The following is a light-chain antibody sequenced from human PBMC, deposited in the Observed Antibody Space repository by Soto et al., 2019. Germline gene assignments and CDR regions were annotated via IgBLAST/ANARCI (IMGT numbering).Light chain of an antibody. CDR3: QQYSTWVT. CDR2: DAS. Sequence: EIVMTQSPVTLSLSPGDTATLSCRASQTITSNLAWYQQKPGQPPRLLIYDASTRATGLPARFSGSGSGTEFTLTSSNLQSEDFAVYYCQQYSTWVTFGGGTQLEIE. J-gene: IGKJ4*01. V-gene: IGKV3-15*01. CDR1: QTITSN.